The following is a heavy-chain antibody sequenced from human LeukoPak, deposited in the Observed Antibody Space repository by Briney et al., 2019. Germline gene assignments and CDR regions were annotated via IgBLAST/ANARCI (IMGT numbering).Heavy chain of an antibody. D-gene: IGHD3-10*01. CDR1: GFTFSSYA. V-gene: IGHV3-23*01. Sequence: PGGSLRLSCVASGFTFSSYAMSWVRQAHGRGLEWVSAISGSGGSTYYADSVKGRFTISRDNSKNTLYLQMNSLRAEDTAVYYCAKGKHGGDYWGQGTLVTVSS. CDR3: AKGKHGGDY. J-gene: IGHJ4*02. CDR2: ISGSGGST.